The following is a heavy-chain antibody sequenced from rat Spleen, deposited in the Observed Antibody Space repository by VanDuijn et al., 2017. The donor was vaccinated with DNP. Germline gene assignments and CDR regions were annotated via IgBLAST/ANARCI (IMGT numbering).Heavy chain of an antibody. J-gene: IGHJ4*01. Sequence: EVQLVESGGGLVQPGRSLKLSCAASGFSFSDYNMAWVRQAPKKGLEWVDTISHDGSSTSYRDSVKCRFTVSRDNAKSILYLQMDSLRSEDTATFYCARPDAWGQGTSVTVSS. CDR2: ISHDGSST. V-gene: IGHV5-7*01. CDR3: ARPDA. CDR1: GFSFSDYN.